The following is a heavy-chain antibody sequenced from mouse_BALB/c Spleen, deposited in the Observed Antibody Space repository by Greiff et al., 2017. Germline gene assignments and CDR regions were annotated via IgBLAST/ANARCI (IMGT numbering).Heavy chain of an antibody. V-gene: IGHV1-18*01. Sequence: VQLKESGPELVKPGASVKIPCKASGYTFTDYNMDWVKQSHGKSLEWIGDINPNNGGTIYNQKFKGKATLTVDKSSSTAYMELRSLTSEDTAVYYCARYYYGSRFAYWGQGTLVTVSA. CDR3: ARYYYGSRFAY. D-gene: IGHD1-1*01. CDR2: INPNNGGT. CDR1: GYTFTDYN. J-gene: IGHJ3*01.